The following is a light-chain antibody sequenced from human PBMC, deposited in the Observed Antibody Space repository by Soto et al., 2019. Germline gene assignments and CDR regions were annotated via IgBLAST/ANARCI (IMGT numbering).Light chain of an antibody. Sequence: QSALTQPASVSGSPGQSITISCTGTSSDVGGYNYVSWYQQHPGKAPKLMIYDVSNRPSGVSNRFFGSKSGNTASLTISGLQAEDEADYYCGSYTSSSTYVFGTGTKLTVL. CDR1: SSDVGGYNY. V-gene: IGLV2-14*01. CDR2: DVS. CDR3: GSYTSSSTYV. J-gene: IGLJ1*01.